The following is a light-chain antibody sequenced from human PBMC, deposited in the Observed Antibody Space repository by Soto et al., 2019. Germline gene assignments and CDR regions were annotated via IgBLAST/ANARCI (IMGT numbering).Light chain of an antibody. CDR3: SSYTSSSTFGV. V-gene: IGLV2-14*01. CDR1: SSYVGGYNY. Sequence: QSLLTQPASVSGSPGQSITISCTGTSSYVGGYNYVSWYQQHPGKAPKLMIYDVSNRPSGVSNRFSGSKSGNTASLTISGLQAEDEADYYCSSYTSSSTFGVFGTGTKVTVL. CDR2: DVS. J-gene: IGLJ1*01.